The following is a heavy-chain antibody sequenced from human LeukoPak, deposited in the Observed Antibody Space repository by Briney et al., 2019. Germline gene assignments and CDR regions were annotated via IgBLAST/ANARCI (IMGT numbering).Heavy chain of an antibody. CDR3: ASDRDILGSTFFDK. CDR2: INSNSGGS. D-gene: IGHD5-12*01. J-gene: IGHJ4*02. V-gene: IGHV1-2*02. CDR1: RYTFPAYY. Sequence: GASVKVSCKASRYTFPAYYMHGVRQAPGQGLEWMGWINSNSGGSNYAQKFQGRVTMTRDTSISTVYMDLSRLRSDDTAVYYCASDRDILGSTFFDKWGQGTLVTVSS.